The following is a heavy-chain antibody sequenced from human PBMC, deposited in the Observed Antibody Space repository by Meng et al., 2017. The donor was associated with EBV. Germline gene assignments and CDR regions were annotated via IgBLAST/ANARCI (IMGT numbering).Heavy chain of an antibody. CDR1: GGTFRSDA. J-gene: IGHJ4*02. Sequence: QVQLLQPGAEGKKPGSSVRVSCRTSGGTFRSDAVSWVRQAPGHGLEWMGGLIPMVGAPHYAQKFQGRVTIIADESTSTHSMELNSLRSEDTAMYYCASESGRGFTPDYWGQGTLVTVSS. V-gene: IGHV1-69*01. D-gene: IGHD3-10*01. CDR2: LIPMVGAP. CDR3: ASESGRGFTPDY.